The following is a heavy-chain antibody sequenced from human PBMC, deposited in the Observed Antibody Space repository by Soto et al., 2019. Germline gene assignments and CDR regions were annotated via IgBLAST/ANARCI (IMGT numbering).Heavy chain of an antibody. CDR3: TTDRVVGAYYDILTGYYSDAFDI. J-gene: IGHJ3*02. Sequence: GGSLRLSCAASGFTFSNAWMNWVRQAPGKGLEWVGRIKSKTDGGTTDYAAPVKGRFTISRDDSKNTLYLQMNSLKTEDTAVYYCTTDRVVGAYYDILTGYYSDAFDIWGQGTMVTVSS. CDR2: IKSKTDGGTT. V-gene: IGHV3-15*07. D-gene: IGHD3-9*01. CDR1: GFTFSNAW.